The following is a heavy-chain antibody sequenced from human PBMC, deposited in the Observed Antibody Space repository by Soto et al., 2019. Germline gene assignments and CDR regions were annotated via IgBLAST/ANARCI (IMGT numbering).Heavy chain of an antibody. J-gene: IGHJ4*02. D-gene: IGHD3-22*01. CDR3: AHKSYDSSDYYSDY. Sequence: QITLKESGPTLVKPTQTLTLTCTFSGFSLSTGGVGVGWIRRPPGKALEWLALIYWDDDKRYSPSLKSRLTITKDTSKNQVVLTMTNMDPVDTATYYCAHKSYDSSDYYSDYWGQGTLVTVSS. CDR1: GFSLSTGGVG. CDR2: IYWDDDK. V-gene: IGHV2-5*02.